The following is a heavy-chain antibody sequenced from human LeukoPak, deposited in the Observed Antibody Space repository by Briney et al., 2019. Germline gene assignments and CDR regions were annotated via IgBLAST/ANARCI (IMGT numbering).Heavy chain of an antibody. CDR3: ARVDSSSWYYYYYGMDV. CDR1: GGSISSYY. CDR2: IYYSGST. J-gene: IGHJ6*02. Sequence: LETLSLTCTVSGGSISSYYWSWIRQPPGKGLEWIGYIYYSGSTNYNPSLKSRVTISVDTSKNQFSLKLSSVTAADTAVYYCARVDSSSWYYYYYGMDVWGQGTTVTVSS. D-gene: IGHD6-13*01. V-gene: IGHV4-59*01.